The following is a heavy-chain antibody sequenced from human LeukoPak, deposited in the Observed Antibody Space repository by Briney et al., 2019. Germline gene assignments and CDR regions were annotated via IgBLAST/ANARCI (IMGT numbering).Heavy chain of an antibody. CDR2: INPNSGGT. Sequence: GASVKVSCKASGYTFTGYYMHWVGQAPGQGLEWMGWINPNSGGTNYAQKFQGRVTMTRDTSISTAYMELSRLRSDDTAVYHCARGPGDYVWGSYRPFDYWGQGTLVTVSS. J-gene: IGHJ4*02. D-gene: IGHD3-16*02. V-gene: IGHV1-2*02. CDR3: ARGPGDYVWGSYRPFDY. CDR1: GYTFTGYY.